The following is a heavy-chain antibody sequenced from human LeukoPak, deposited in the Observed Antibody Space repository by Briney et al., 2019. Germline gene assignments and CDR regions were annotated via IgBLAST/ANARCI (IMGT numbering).Heavy chain of an antibody. CDR3: AKTSRGRWVDWGMDV. J-gene: IGHJ6*02. Sequence: GGSLRLSCAASGFTFSSYSMNWVRQAPGKGLEWVAVISYDGGTEYYADSVKGRFTISRDKSKNTLYLQVNSLTTEDTAVYYCAKTSRGRWVDWGMDVWGQGTTVTVSS. V-gene: IGHV3-30*18. CDR1: GFTFSSYS. CDR2: ISYDGGTE. D-gene: IGHD6-25*01.